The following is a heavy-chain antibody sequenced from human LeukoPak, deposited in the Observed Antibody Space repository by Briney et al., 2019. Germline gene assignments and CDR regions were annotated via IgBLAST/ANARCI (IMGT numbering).Heavy chain of an antibody. CDR3: ARTPIGSYGQDY. CDR1: GYSISSGYY. CDR2: IYYSGST. D-gene: IGHD5-18*01. Sequence: SETLSLTCAVSGYSISSGYYWGWIRQPPGEGLEWIGSIYYSGSTYYNPSLKSRVTISVDTSKNQFSLKLSSVTAADTAVYYCARTPIGSYGQDYLGQGTLVTVSP. V-gene: IGHV4-38-2*01. J-gene: IGHJ4*02.